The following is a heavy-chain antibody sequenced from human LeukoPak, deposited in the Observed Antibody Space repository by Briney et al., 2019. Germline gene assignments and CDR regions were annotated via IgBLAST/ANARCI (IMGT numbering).Heavy chain of an antibody. J-gene: IGHJ4*02. CDR2: ISAYNGKT. D-gene: IGHD3-22*01. V-gene: IGHV1-18*01. CDR1: GYTLTSYG. CDR3: ARTWNIYNTMIVVAGPLGL. Sequence: SVNVSCKASGYTLTSYGISWVRQAPGQGGEGMGWISAYNGKTHYAHKLQGRVTLTTDTSTRTVYMELRSLRADDTGVLYLARTWNIYNTMIVVAGPLGLWGQGTLVTVSS.